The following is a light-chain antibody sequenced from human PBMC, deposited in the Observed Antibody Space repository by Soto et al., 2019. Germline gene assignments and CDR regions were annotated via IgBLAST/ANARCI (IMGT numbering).Light chain of an antibody. J-gene: IGKJ5*01. CDR2: EAS. CDR1: QTISSW. CDR3: QQYENLPT. Sequence: DIQMTQSPSTLSESVGDRVTITFRASQTISSWLAWYQQKPGRAPKLLIYEASNLEAGVPSRFRGSGSGTDFTFTISRLQPEDIATYYCQQYENLPTFGQGTRLEIK. V-gene: IGKV1-33*01.